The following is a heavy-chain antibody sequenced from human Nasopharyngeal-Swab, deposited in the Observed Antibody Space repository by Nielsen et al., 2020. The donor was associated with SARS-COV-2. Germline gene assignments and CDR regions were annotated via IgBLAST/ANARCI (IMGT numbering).Heavy chain of an antibody. CDR1: GFTFSSYE. Sequence: GGSLRLSCAASGFTFSSYEMNWVRQAPGKGLEWVSYISSSGSTIYYADSVKGRFTISRDNAKNSLYLQMNSLRDEDTAVYYCARDPNSYYDILTGMPGFDPWGQGTLVTVSS. CDR3: ARDPNSYYDILTGMPGFDP. D-gene: IGHD3-9*01. J-gene: IGHJ5*02. V-gene: IGHV3-48*03. CDR2: ISSSGSTI.